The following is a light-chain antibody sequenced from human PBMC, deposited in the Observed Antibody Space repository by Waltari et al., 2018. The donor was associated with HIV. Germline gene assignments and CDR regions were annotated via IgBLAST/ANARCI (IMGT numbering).Light chain of an antibody. V-gene: IGKV3-20*01. CDR3: QQYATSPRT. J-gene: IGKJ2*01. Sequence: DILLTPSPATLSFYPGYSATVSCRASQSVDNNYLAWYQHRPGQAPRLLIFGASSRATGLPDRFSASGSGADFTLTISSLDPSDYALYYCQQYATSPRTFGQGTRVEIK. CDR1: QSVDNNY. CDR2: GAS.